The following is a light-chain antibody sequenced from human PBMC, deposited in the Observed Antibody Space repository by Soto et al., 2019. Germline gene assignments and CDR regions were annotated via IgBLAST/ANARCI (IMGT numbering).Light chain of an antibody. CDR1: SSNIGSNY. V-gene: IGLV1-47*01. CDR2: RNN. Sequence: QSVLTQPPSASGTPGQRVTISCSGSSSNIGSNYVYWYQQLPGTAPKLLIYRNNQRPSAVPDRFSGSKSGTSASLAISGLRSDDEADYYCAAWDDSLSGYNYVFGTGTKLTVL. CDR3: AAWDDSLSGYNYV. J-gene: IGLJ1*01.